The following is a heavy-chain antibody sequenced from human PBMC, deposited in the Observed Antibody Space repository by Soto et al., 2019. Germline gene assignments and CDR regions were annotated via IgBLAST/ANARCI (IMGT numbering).Heavy chain of an antibody. J-gene: IGHJ5*02. Sequence: PSETLSLTCTVSGGSVSSGNYYWSWIRQPPGKGLEWIGYIYYSGSTNYNPSLKSRVTISVDTSKNQFSLKLSSVTAADTAVYYCARYRERLADWFDPWGQGTLVTVSS. CDR2: IYYSGST. D-gene: IGHD1-26*01. V-gene: IGHV4-61*01. CDR3: ARYRERLADWFDP. CDR1: GGSVSSGNYY.